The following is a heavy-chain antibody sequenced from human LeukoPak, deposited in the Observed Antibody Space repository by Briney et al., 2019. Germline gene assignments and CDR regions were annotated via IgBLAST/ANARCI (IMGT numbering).Heavy chain of an antibody. CDR1: AGSVSSFSYY. D-gene: IGHD3-22*01. V-gene: IGHV4-39*01. CDR3: ASQVVSYYDSSGYSYAFDY. CDR2: IYYSGST. Sequence: PSETLSLTCTVSAGSVSSFSYYWSWIRQPPGKGLEWIGSIYYSGSTYYNPSLKSPVTISVDTSNNQFSLNLSSMTAADPVVYYCASQVVSYYDSSGYSYAFDYWGQGTMVTVSS. J-gene: IGHJ3*01.